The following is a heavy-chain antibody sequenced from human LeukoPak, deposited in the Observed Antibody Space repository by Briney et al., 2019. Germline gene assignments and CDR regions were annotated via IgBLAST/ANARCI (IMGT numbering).Heavy chain of an antibody. D-gene: IGHD5-18*01. Sequence: SETLSLTCAVYGGSFSGYYWSWIRQPPGKGLEWIGYIYYSGSTNYNPSLKSRVTISADTSKNQFSLKLSSVTAADTAVYYCARYASFRGYSSETNWFDPWGQGTLVTVSS. CDR3: ARYASFRGYSSETNWFDP. CDR2: IYYSGST. J-gene: IGHJ5*02. V-gene: IGHV4-59*01. CDR1: GGSFSGYY.